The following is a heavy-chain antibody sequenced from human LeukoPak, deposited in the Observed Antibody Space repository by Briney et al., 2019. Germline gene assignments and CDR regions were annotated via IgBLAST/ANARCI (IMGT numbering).Heavy chain of an antibody. V-gene: IGHV4-39*01. CDR2: IYYRGST. CDR3: AFICTSGSCYSVDY. CDR1: GASISSSSNY. J-gene: IGHJ4*02. Sequence: SGTLSPTCSVSGASISSSSNYWGCIRQPPGKGLEWFGSIYYRGSTYYNPSIRSRVTISVYTSKNQFSLKLTSVTAADTAVYYCAFICTSGSCYSVDYWGQGTLVTVSS. D-gene: IGHD2-15*01.